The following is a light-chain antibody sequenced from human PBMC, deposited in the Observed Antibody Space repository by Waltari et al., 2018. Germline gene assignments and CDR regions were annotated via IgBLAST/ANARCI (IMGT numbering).Light chain of an antibody. V-gene: IGKV1-13*02. CDR3: QQFNSYPYT. Sequence: AIQLTQSPSSLSASVGDRVIVTCRASQGISNSLAWYQQRSGRAPKLLIYDASNLQSGVPLRFSGSGSVTDFTLTISSQQPDDFATYYCQQFNSYPYTFGQGTRLEI. J-gene: IGKJ2*01. CDR1: QGISNS. CDR2: DAS.